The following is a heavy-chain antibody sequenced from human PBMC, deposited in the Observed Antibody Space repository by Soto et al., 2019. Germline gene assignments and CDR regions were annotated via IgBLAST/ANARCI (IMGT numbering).Heavy chain of an antibody. V-gene: IGHV1-2*02. CDR2: INPATGAA. CDR3: GRGGGVGVAGSAAFDM. D-gene: IGHD3-3*01. CDR1: GYPVTAYY. Sequence: QLHLVQSGAVVKKPGASVTVSCSASGYPVTAYYMHWVRQAPGRGLEWMGGINPATGAAKYTQTFQGRVTMTRDTSPSTGFMELGGLTSEDTAVFSGGRGGGVGVAGSAAFDMWGQGTLVTVSS. J-gene: IGHJ3*02.